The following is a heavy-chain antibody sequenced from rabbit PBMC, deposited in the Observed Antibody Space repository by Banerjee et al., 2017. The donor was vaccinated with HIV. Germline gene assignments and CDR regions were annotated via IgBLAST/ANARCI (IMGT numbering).Heavy chain of an antibody. V-gene: IGHV1S45*01. Sequence: QEQLEESGGDLVKPEGSLTLTCTASGFSFSSGYDMCWVRQAPGKGLEWIACINTISGNTVYASWAKGRFTISKTSSTTVTLQMTSLTAADTATYFCARELGDYYGMDLWGPGTLVTVS. CDR1: GFSFSSGYD. D-gene: IGHD4-1*01. J-gene: IGHJ6*01. CDR3: ARELGDYYGMDL. CDR2: INTISGNT.